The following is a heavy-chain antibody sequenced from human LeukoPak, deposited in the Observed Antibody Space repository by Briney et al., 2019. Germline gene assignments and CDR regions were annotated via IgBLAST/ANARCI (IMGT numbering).Heavy chain of an antibody. V-gene: IGHV4-4*09. CDR3: ARHPHYDILTGYYSGFDY. Sequence: PSETLSLTCTVSGGSISSYYWSWIRQPPGKGLEWIGYIYTSGSTNYNPSLKSRVTISVDTSKNQFSLKLSSVTAADTAVYYCARHPHYDILTGYYSGFDYWGQGTLVTVSS. D-gene: IGHD3-9*01. CDR1: GGSISSYY. CDR2: IYTSGST. J-gene: IGHJ4*02.